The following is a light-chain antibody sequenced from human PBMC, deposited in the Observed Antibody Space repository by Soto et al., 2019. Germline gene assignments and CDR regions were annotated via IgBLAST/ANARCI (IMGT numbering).Light chain of an antibody. CDR2: EVN. J-gene: IGLJ3*02. Sequence: QSVLTQPASVSGSPGQSIAMSCTGTSSDVGSYDRVSWYQQHSGKAPTLMIYEVNKRPSGVSNRFSGSKSGNTASLTISGLQAEDEAYYYCCPSVGSPNWVFGGGTKVTVL. V-gene: IGLV2-23*02. CDR1: SSDVGSYDR. CDR3: CPSVGSPNWV.